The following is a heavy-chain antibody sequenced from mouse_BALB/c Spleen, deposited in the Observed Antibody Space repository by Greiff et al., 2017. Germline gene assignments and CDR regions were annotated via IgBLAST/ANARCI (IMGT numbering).Heavy chain of an antibody. Sequence: EVKLQESGPGLVKPSQSLSLTCSVTGYSITSGYYWNWIRQFPGNKLEWMGYISYDGSNNYNPSLKNRISITRDTSKNQFFLKLNSVTTEDTATYYCASCMGLRRGYAMDYWGQGTSVTVSS. CDR1: GYSITSGYY. D-gene: IGHD2-4*01. CDR2: ISYDGSN. V-gene: IGHV3-6*02. CDR3: ASCMGLRRGYAMDY. J-gene: IGHJ4*01.